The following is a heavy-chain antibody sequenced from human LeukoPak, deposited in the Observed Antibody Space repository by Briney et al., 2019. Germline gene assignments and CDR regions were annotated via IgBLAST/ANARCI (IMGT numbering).Heavy chain of an antibody. CDR3: AKAPKRGASFDY. CDR1: GFSFSRYG. V-gene: IGHV3-30*02. J-gene: IGHJ4*02. Sequence: GGSLRLSCAASGFSFSRYGMHWVRQAPGKGLEWVAFILFDGSNKYYTDSVKGRFTISRDDSKNTLFLQMKSLRAEDTAVYYCAKAPKRGASFDYWGQGTLVTVSS. D-gene: IGHD4/OR15-4a*01. CDR2: ILFDGSNK.